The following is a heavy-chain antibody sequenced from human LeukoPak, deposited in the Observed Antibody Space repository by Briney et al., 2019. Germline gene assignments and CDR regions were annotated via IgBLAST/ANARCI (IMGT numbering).Heavy chain of an antibody. J-gene: IGHJ4*02. V-gene: IGHV3-23*01. CDR1: GFTFTSYS. D-gene: IGHD6-19*01. CDR2: IGSSGVTT. Sequence: PGGSLRLSCAASGFTFTSYSMSWVRQAPGKGLEWVSSIGSSGVTTYYADSVKGRFTISRDNSKNTLYLQMNSLRAEDTAVYYCAKVYGQWLVCDYWGQGTLVTVSS. CDR3: AKVYGQWLVCDY.